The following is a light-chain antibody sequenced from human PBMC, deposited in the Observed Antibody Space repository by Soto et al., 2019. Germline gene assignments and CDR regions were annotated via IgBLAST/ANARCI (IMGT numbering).Light chain of an antibody. CDR2: DVT. CDR3: CSYAGSSYV. V-gene: IGLV2-11*01. Sequence: QSVLTQPRSVSGSPGQSVTISCTGTSSDVGGYNYVSWYQLHPGKAPKLMIYDVTKRPSGVPDRFSGSKSGNTASLTISGLQAEDEADYYCCSYAGSSYVFGTGTQLTVL. CDR1: SSDVGGYNY. J-gene: IGLJ1*01.